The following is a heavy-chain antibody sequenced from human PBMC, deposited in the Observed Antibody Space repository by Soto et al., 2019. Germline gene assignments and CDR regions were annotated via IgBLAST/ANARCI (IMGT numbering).Heavy chain of an antibody. V-gene: IGHV4-38-2*01. D-gene: IGHD1-1*01. J-gene: IGHJ4*02. CDR1: GYSISSACY. CDR3: ARSGTTTPPFPKK. CDR2: VYHSGST. Sequence: SETLSLTCVVSGYSISSACYWGWIRQPPGKGLEWIGSVYHSGSTYYNPSLKSRVTISVDTSKNHFSLKLRSVTAADSAVYYCARSGTTTPPFPKKWGQGTLVTVSS.